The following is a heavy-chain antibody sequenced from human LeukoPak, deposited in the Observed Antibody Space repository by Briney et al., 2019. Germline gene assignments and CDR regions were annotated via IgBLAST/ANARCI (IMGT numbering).Heavy chain of an antibody. D-gene: IGHD3-3*01. CDR1: GASVSSFY. CDR3: ARSYYDFWSGNPGFDY. Sequence: SETLSLTCTVSGASVSSFYWNWIRQPPGKGLEWIGYIYYSGSTNYNPSLKSRVTISVDTSKNQFSLKLSSVTAADTAVYYCARSYYDFWSGNPGFDYWGQGTLVTVSS. CDR2: IYYSGST. J-gene: IGHJ4*02. V-gene: IGHV4-59*02.